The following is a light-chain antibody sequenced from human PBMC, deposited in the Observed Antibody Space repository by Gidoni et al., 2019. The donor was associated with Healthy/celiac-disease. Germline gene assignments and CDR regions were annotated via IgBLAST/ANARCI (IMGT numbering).Light chain of an antibody. V-gene: IGKV2-28*01. CDR1: QSLLHSNGYNY. CDR2: LGS. J-gene: IGKJ1*01. Sequence: DIVRTHSPRSSPVTPGEPASISCGSSQSLLHSNGYNYLDWYLQKPGQSPQLLIDLGSNRASGVPDRFSGSGSGTDFTLKISIVEAEDVGVYYCMQALQTPVTFGQGTKVEIK. CDR3: MQALQTPVT.